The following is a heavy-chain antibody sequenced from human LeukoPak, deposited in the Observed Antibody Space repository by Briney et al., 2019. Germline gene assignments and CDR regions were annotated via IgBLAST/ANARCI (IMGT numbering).Heavy chain of an antibody. V-gene: IGHV4-34*01. D-gene: IGHD3-22*01. CDR2: INHSGST. CDR1: GGSFSAYY. Sequence: SETLSLTCAVYGGSFSAYYWSWIRQPPGKGLEWIGEINHSGSTNYNPSLKSRVTISVDTSKNQFSLKLSSVTAADTAVYYCARLGDSSGWYCYFDLWGRGTLVTVSS. J-gene: IGHJ2*01. CDR3: ARLGDSSGWYCYFDL.